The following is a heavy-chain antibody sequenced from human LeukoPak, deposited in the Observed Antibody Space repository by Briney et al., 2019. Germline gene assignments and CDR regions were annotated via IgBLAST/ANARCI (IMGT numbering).Heavy chain of an antibody. CDR1: GFSLSTGAVG. CDR2: VYGNDHK. D-gene: IGHD1-14*01. J-gene: IGHJ1*01. CDR3: VHDIPGGEGFLH. Sequence: SGPTLVKPTQTLTLTCTFSGFSLSTGAVGVGWVRQPPGKALQWLALVYGNDHKNYEPFLKNRLTIFKDTSTNLVVLTLTNVDPADTATYYCVHDIPGGEGFLHWGQGMLVTVSS. V-gene: IGHV2-5*01.